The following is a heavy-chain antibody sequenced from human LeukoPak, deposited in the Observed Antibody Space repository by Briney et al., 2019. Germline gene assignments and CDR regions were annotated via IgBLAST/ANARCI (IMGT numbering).Heavy chain of an antibody. V-gene: IGHV3-13*01. D-gene: IGHD6-19*01. CDR1: GFTFSSCD. CDR2: IGTAGDT. Sequence: PGTSLSLSCAASGFTFSSCDMHWVRQATGKGLEWVSAIGTAGDTYYPGSVTGRFTISRENAKNSMYLPLNSLRAGDTAVYYCARAGLQYSSGWDAFDNWGQGTMVTVSS. J-gene: IGHJ3*02. CDR3: ARAGLQYSSGWDAFDN.